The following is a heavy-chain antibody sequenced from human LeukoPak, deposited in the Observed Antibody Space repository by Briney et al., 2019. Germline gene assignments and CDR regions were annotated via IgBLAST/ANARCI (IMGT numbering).Heavy chain of an antibody. CDR3: ASQPLIGAYAAY. CDR1: GYTLTSYG. J-gene: IGHJ4*02. Sequence: GASVTVSCKASGYTLTSYGISWVRQAPGQGLEWMGWISAYNGNTNYAQKLQGRVTMTTDTSTSTAYMELRSLISDDTAVYYCASQPLIGAYAAYWGQGTLVTVSS. D-gene: IGHD3-3*01. V-gene: IGHV1-18*01. CDR2: ISAYNGNT.